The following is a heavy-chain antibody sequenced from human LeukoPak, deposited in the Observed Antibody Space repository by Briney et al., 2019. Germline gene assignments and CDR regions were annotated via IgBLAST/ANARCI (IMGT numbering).Heavy chain of an antibody. CDR2: ISNIGYSM. Sequence: GGSLRLSCAASGFTFSDYYMSWVRQAPGKGLEWLAYISNIGYSMYYADSVKDQSTISRDNDQRSVDLQLNSLTADDTAVYFFQAEDGIRDFDLWGQGSLVTVSS. CDR3: QAEDGIRDFDL. CDR1: GFTFSDYY. J-gene: IGHJ4*02. D-gene: IGHD2-21*01. V-gene: IGHV3-11*01.